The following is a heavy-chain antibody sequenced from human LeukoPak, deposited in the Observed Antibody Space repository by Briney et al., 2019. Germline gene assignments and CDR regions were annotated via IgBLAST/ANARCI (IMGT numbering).Heavy chain of an antibody. V-gene: IGHV4-38-2*01. D-gene: IGHD2-15*01. CDR1: GYSISSGYY. CDR3: ARVRGLYCFDY. J-gene: IGHJ4*02. CDR2: IFHSGST. Sequence: PSETLSATCAVSGYSISSGYYWGWIRQPPGKGLEWIGSIFHSGSTYYNQTLKSRVTISVDTSKNQFSLILSSVAAAETAVYYCARVRGLYCFDYWGQGTLVTVSS.